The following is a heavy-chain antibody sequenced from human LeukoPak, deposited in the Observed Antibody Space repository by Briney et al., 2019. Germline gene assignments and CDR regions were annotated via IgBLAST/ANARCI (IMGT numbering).Heavy chain of an antibody. Sequence: GESLKISCKVSAYTFSTSWIAWVRQMPGKGLEWMGIIFPLDSDTRYSPSLQGQVTISVDKSISTAYLQWSSLKTSDTAIYYCATVGTTGTRWFDPWGQGTLVTVSS. CDR2: IFPLDSDT. J-gene: IGHJ5*02. CDR3: ATVGTTGTRWFDP. V-gene: IGHV5-51*01. CDR1: AYTFSTSW. D-gene: IGHD1-1*01.